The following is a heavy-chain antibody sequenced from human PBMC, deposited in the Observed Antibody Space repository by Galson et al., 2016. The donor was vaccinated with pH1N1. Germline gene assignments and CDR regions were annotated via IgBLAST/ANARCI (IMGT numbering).Heavy chain of an antibody. J-gene: IGHJ6*02. CDR1: GFSLDTYA. CDR2: ISYNGHDQ. Sequence: SLRLSCAASGFSLDTYAMHWVRQVPGKGLEWVAFISYNGHDQSYADSLKGRFIISRDNSKNKLYLQLNSLRTEDTAVFYCAREDWSYADTYYNGMDVWGQGTTVTVSS. CDR3: AREDWSYADTYYNGMDV. D-gene: IGHD3-16*01. V-gene: IGHV3-30-3*01.